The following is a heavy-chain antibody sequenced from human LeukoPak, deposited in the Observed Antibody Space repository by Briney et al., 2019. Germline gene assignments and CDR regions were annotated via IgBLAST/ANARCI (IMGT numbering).Heavy chain of an antibody. D-gene: IGHD3-22*01. J-gene: IGHJ4*02. V-gene: IGHV1-46*01. CDR1: GYTFTSYY. CDR3: ARARRFSAVVITGFDY. CDR2: INPSGGGT. Sequence: ASVKVSCKASGYTFTSYYMHWVRQAPGQGLEWMGIINPSGGGTSYAQKFQGRVTMTRDTSTSTVYMELSSLRSEDTAVYYCARARRFSAVVITGFDYWGQGTLVTVSS.